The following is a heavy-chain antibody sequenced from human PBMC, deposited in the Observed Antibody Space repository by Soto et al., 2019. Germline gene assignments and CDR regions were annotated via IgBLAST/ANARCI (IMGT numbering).Heavy chain of an antibody. J-gene: IGHJ5*02. CDR3: ARGASNPNWFDP. CDR2: ISWDGGST. CDR1: GFTFDDYT. D-gene: IGHD4-4*01. Sequence: GGSLRLSCAASGFTFDDYTMHWVRQAPGKGLEWVSLISWDGGSTYYADSVKGRFTISRDNSKNSLYLQMNSLRTEDTALYYCARGASNPNWFDPWGQGTLVTVSS. V-gene: IGHV3-43*01.